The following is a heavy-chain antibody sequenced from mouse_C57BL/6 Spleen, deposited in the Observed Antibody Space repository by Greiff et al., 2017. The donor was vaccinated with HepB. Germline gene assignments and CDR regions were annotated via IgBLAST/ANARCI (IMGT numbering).Heavy chain of an antibody. CDR2: IYPSDSET. CDR1: GYTFTSYW. D-gene: IGHD2-10*02. J-gene: IGHJ2*01. CDR3: ARERGYGYFDY. V-gene: IGHV1-61*01. Sequence: VQLQQPGAELVRPGSSVKLSCKASGYTFTSYWMDWVKQRPGQGLEWIGNIYPSDSETHYNQKFKDKATLTVDKSPSTAYMQLSSLTSEDSAVYYCARERGYGYFDYWGQGTTLTVSS.